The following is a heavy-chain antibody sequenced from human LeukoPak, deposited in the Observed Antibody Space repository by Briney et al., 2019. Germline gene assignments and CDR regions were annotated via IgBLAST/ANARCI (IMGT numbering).Heavy chain of an antibody. V-gene: IGHV4-34*01. CDR1: GGSFSGYY. D-gene: IGHD4-17*01. CDR2: INHSGSA. CDR3: ARGQGTVTTH. Sequence: SETLSLTCAVSGGSFSGYYWTWIRQPPGKGLEWIGEINHSGSANYNPSLKSRVTVSLDTSKNQFSLKLSSVTAADTAVYYCARGQGTVTTHWGQGTLVTVSS. J-gene: IGHJ4*02.